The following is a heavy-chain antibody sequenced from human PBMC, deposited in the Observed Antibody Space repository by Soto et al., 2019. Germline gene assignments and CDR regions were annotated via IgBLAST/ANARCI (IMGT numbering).Heavy chain of an antibody. CDR3: ARIRYYYDSSGYYSQCYFDY. D-gene: IGHD3-22*01. CDR1: GGSISSYY. Sequence: SETLSLTCTVSGGSISSYYWSWIRQPPGKGLEWIGYIYYSGSTNYNPSLKSRVTISVDTSKNQFSLKLSSVTAADTAVYYCARIRYYYDSSGYYSQCYFDYWGQGTLVTSPQ. CDR2: IYYSGST. J-gene: IGHJ4*02. V-gene: IGHV4-59*01.